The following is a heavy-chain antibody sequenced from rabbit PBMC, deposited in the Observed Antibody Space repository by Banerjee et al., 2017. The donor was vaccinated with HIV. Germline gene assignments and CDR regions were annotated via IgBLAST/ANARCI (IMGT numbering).Heavy chain of an antibody. Sequence: QSLEESGGDLVKPGASLTLTCTASGFSFSSSYYMCWVRQAPGKGLEWIACIDAGSSGSTYYASWAKGRFTISKTSWTTVTLQMTSLTAADTATYFCARDLAGVIGWNFNLWGPGTLVTVS. CDR3: ARDLAGVIGWNFNL. CDR2: IDAGSSGST. V-gene: IGHV1S40*01. D-gene: IGHD4-1*01. CDR1: GFSFSSSYY. J-gene: IGHJ4*01.